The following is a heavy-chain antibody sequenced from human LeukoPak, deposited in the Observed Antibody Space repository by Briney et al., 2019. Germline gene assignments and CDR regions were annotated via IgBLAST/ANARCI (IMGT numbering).Heavy chain of an antibody. V-gene: IGHV3-53*01. CDR2: IYSCGST. J-gene: IGHJ6*01. CDR3: ARDLKVGVTVYYGMDV. D-gene: IGHD1-26*01. Sequence: GRSLGLSCAVSGLHVRRLYMRWARHAPGKGLEWVTVIYSCGSTYKAESVKRRFTISRDNSKSTLYRQMNSLRAEDTAVYYCARDLKVGVTVYYGMDVLGEGATGTVSS. CDR1: GLHVRRLY.